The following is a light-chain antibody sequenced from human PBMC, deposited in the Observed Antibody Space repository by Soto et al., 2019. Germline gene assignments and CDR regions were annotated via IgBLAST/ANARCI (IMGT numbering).Light chain of an antibody. V-gene: IGLV2-8*01. CDR3: SSYGGNNNFV. Sequence: QSALTQPPSASGSPGQSVTISCTGTTSDVGAYNYVSWYQQHPGKAPKLMIYEVRNRPAGVPDRFSGSKSGNTASLTVSGLQADDEADYYCSSYGGNNNFVFGTGTKVTVL. CDR1: TSDVGAYNY. CDR2: EVR. J-gene: IGLJ1*01.